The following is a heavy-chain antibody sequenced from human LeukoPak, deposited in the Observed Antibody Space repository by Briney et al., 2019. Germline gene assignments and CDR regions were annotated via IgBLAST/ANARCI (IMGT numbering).Heavy chain of an antibody. CDR1: GGSFSGYY. J-gene: IGHJ3*02. CDR2: INHSGST. V-gene: IGHV4-34*01. Sequence: SETLSLTCAVYGGSFSGYYWSWIRQPPGKGLEWIGEINHSGSTNYNPSLKSRVTISVDTYKNQFSLKLSAVTAGDRAVYYCARGGTRGRYDAFDIWGRGTMVPVSS. CDR3: ARGGTRGRYDAFDI. D-gene: IGHD3-10*01.